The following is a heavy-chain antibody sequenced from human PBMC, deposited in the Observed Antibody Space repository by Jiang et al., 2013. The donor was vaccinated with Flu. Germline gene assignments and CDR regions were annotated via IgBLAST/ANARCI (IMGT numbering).Heavy chain of an antibody. V-gene: IGHV3-7*01. CDR1: GFTFSSYW. Sequence: ASGFTFSSYWMNWVRQAPGKGLEWVANIKQDGTEKYYVDSVKGRFTISRDNAKKSLYLQMNSLRAEDTAVYYCARDWGYCTNGVCYSVLDYWGQGTLVTVSS. D-gene: IGHD2-8*01. CDR3: ARDWGYCTNGVCYSVLDY. CDR2: IKQDGTEK. J-gene: IGHJ4*02.